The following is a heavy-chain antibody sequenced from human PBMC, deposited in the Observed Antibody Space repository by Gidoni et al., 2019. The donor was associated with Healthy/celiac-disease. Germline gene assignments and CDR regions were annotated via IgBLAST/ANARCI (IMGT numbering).Heavy chain of an antibody. CDR3: AGTSTVTSSGTPHYGMDV. V-gene: IGHV3-66*02. CDR1: GFPVRSNY. J-gene: IGHJ6*02. CDR2: IYSGGST. D-gene: IGHD4-17*01. Sequence: EVQLVASVGGLVQPGVSLRLSCAASGFPVRSNYMRLVRQAPGQGLAWVSVIYSGGSTYYADSVKGRVTISRDNSKNTLYLQMNSLRAEDTAVYYGAGTSTVTSSGTPHYGMDVWGQGTTVTVSS.